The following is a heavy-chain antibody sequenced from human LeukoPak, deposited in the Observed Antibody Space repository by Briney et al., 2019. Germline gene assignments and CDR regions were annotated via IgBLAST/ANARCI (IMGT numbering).Heavy chain of an antibody. V-gene: IGHV3-23*01. J-gene: IGHJ4*01. Sequence: PGGSLRLSCAGSGFTFSSYAMNWVRQAPGKGLEWVSGITGSGDSTYYADSVKGRFTISRDNSKNTVYLQMNSLRVEGTAVYHCGKERYGSSSVVDYWGHGTLVTVSS. CDR3: GKERYGSSSVVDY. CDR1: GFTFSSYA. CDR2: ITGSGDST. D-gene: IGHD6-6*01.